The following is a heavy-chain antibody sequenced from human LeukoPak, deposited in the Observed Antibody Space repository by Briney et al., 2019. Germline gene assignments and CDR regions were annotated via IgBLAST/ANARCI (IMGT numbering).Heavy chain of an antibody. Sequence: SETLSLTCSVSGGSISNYYWTWIRQPPGKGLEWIGYIYYSGNTNYNPSLKSRVTISRDTSKNQFSLKLRSVTAADTAVYYCTSGGMVSGDYWGHGTLVTVSS. V-gene: IGHV4-59*01. CDR2: IYYSGNT. D-gene: IGHD2-8*01. CDR1: GGSISNYY. J-gene: IGHJ4*01. CDR3: TSGGMVSGDY.